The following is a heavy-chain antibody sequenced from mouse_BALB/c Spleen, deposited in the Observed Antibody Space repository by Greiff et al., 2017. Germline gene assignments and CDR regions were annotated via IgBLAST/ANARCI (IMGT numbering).Heavy chain of an antibody. D-gene: IGHD4-1*01. Sequence: EVMLVESGAELVKPGASVKLSCTASGFNIKDTYMHWVKQRPEQGLEWIGRIDPANGNTKYDPKFQGKATITADTSSNTAYLQLSSLTSEDTAVYYCARVVAGTKGFAYWGQGTLVTVSA. V-gene: IGHV14-3*02. CDR2: IDPANGNT. CDR3: ARVVAGTKGFAY. J-gene: IGHJ3*01. CDR1: GFNIKDTY.